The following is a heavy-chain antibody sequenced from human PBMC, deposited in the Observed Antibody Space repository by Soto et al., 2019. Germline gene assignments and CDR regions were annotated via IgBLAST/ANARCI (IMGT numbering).Heavy chain of an antibody. V-gene: IGHV1-3*01. CDR2: INAGNGNT. Sequence: ASGKVSCKASGYTFASYAMHWVRQAPGQRLEWMGWINAGNGNTKYSQKFQGRVTITRDTSASTAYMELSSLRSEDTAVYYCARDIVVVVAATHDAFDVWGQGTMVTVSS. CDR3: ARDIVVVVAATHDAFDV. J-gene: IGHJ3*01. CDR1: GYTFASYA. D-gene: IGHD2-15*01.